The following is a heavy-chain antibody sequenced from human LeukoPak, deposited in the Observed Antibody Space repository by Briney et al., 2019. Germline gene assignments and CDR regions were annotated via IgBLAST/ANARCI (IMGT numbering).Heavy chain of an antibody. Sequence: GGSLRLSCAASGFAFGIYWMTWLRQAPGEGLECVTNIKIDGTEKRYADSVKGRFTISRENAKNSLYLQMSSLRAEATAVYYCARRVVGGTDYFDYWGQGTLVTVSS. CDR3: ARRVVGGTDYFDY. V-gene: IGHV3-7*01. CDR2: IKIDGTEK. J-gene: IGHJ4*02. D-gene: IGHD1-26*01. CDR1: GFAFGIYW.